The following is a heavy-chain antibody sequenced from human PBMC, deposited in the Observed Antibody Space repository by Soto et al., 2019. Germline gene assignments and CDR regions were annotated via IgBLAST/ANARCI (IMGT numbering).Heavy chain of an antibody. Sequence: PSETLSLTCTVFGGSIDDYYWSWIRQSPGKGLEWIGHISGRGSTDYNPSLKSRVTISVDRSKKQFSLKVTSVTPADTAVYYCARDRWTARANWFDPWGQGTLVTVSS. J-gene: IGHJ5*02. CDR2: ISGRGST. CDR3: ARDRWTARANWFDP. CDR1: GGSIDDYY. D-gene: IGHD3-16*02. V-gene: IGHV4-59*01.